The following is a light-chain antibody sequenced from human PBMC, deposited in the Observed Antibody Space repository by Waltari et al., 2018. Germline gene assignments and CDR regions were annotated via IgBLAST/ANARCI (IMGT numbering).Light chain of an antibody. V-gene: IGKV1-33*01. J-gene: IGKJ1*01. CDR1: QDISIY. CDR3: QQYKDLPRT. CDR2: GAS. Sequence: DIQMTQSPSSMSASVGDRVSITCQASQDISIYLRWYQQKPGKAPKVLIYGASNLETGVPSRFTGSRSGTDLTFTISSLQPEDIATYYCQQYKDLPRTFGQGTKVEI.